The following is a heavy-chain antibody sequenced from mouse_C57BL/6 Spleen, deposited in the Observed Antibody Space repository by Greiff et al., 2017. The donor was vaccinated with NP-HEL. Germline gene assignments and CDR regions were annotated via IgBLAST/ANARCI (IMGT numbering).Heavy chain of an antibody. J-gene: IGHJ3*01. D-gene: IGHD2-3*01. CDR3: ARPRDGYPFAY. CDR2: ISSGSSTI. CDR1: GFTFSDYG. Sequence: EVMLVESGGGLVKPGGSLKLSCAASGFTFSDYGMHWVRQAPEKGLEWVAYISSGSSTIYYADTVKGRFTISRDNAKNTLFLQMTSLRSEDTAMYYCARPRDGYPFAYWGQGTLVTVSA. V-gene: IGHV5-17*01.